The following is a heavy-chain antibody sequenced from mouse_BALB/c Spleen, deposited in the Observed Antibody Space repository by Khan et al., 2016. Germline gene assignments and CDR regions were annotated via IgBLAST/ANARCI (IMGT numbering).Heavy chain of an antibody. CDR2: ISCYNGAT. CDR1: GYSFTGYY. CDR3: ARGDYDGYYAMDY. Sequence: LVKTGASVKISCKASGYSFTGYYIYWVKQSHGKGLEWIGYISCYNGATNYNQKFRGTATFTVDTSSSTAYMQFNSLTSEDSAVYYCARGDYDGYYAMDYWGQGTSVTVSS. J-gene: IGHJ4*01. V-gene: IGHV1S34*01. D-gene: IGHD2-4*01.